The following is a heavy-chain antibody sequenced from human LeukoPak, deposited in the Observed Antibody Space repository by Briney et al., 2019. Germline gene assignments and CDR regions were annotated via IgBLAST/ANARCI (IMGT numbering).Heavy chain of an antibody. CDR1: GSSFSGYE. Sequence: GGSLRLSCTASGSSFSGYEMNWVRQAPGKGLEWVSYISSSGSAIYYADSVKGRFIISRDNPKNSLYLQMNSLRDEDTAVYYCARDHGGAGINFDYWGQGTLVTVSS. D-gene: IGHD3-10*01. CDR2: ISSSGSAI. V-gene: IGHV3-48*03. J-gene: IGHJ4*02. CDR3: ARDHGGAGINFDY.